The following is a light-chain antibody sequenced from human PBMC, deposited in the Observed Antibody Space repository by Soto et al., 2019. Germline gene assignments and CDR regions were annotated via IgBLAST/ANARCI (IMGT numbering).Light chain of an antibody. V-gene: IGKV1-12*01. Sequence: EIQMTQSPSAVSAKVGDRVTISCRARQCLNGWLAWYQQKPGTAPNLMIYAVSKLQSGVPSRFSGSGSGTDFTLTISSLHPEDFATYFCKQSSTFPLTFGGGTKVDIK. CDR1: QCLNGW. J-gene: IGKJ4*01. CDR2: AVS. CDR3: KQSSTFPLT.